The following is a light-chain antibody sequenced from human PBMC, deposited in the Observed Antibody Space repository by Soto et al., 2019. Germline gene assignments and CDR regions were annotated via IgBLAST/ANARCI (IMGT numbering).Light chain of an antibody. CDR3: QQSSSTPHT. CDR1: QTTGTY. J-gene: IGKJ4*01. V-gene: IGKV1-39*01. CDR2: AAS. Sequence: DIQMTQSPSSLSASVGDRVTITCRASQTTGTYLNWYQQKPGNAPKLLIYAASSLQGGAPSRFSGSGSGTDFTLTISSLQPEDFATYYCQQSSSTPHTFGGGTKVEIK.